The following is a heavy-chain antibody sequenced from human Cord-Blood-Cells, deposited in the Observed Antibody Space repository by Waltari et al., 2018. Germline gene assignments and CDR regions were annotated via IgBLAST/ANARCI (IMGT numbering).Heavy chain of an antibody. CDR3: ARVQTGDAFDI. J-gene: IGHJ3*02. Sequence: SGYYWSWIRQPPGKGLEWIGEINHSGSTNYNPSLKSRVTISVDTSKNQFSLKLSSVTAADTAVYYCARVQTGDAFDIWGQGTMVTVSS. CDR2: INHSGST. D-gene: IGHD3-9*01. CDR1: SGYY. V-gene: IGHV4-34*01.